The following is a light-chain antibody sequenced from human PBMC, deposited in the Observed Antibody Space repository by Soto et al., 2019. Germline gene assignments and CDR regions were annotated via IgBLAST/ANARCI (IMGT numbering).Light chain of an antibody. V-gene: IGLV1-40*01. Sequence: QSVLTQPPSVSGAPGQRVTISCTGSSSNIGAGYDVHWYQQLPGTAPKLLIYVNTNRPSGVPDRFSGSKSGTSASLAITGLQAEDEADYYCQSYDSSLTAYVFGTGTKVTVL. J-gene: IGLJ1*01. CDR1: SSNIGAGYD. CDR3: QSYDSSLTAYV. CDR2: VNT.